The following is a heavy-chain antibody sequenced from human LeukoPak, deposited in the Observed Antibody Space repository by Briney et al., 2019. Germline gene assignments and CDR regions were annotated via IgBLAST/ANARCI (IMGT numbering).Heavy chain of an antibody. V-gene: IGHV1-46*01. D-gene: IGHD3-10*01. Sequence: ASVKVSCKASGYTFTSYYMHWVRQAPGQGLEWMGIINPSGGSTSYAQKFQGRVTMTRDTSTSTVYMELTSLRSEDTAVYYCARDLSGSNYYASGSYADWGQGTLVTVSS. CDR1: GYTFTSYY. J-gene: IGHJ4*02. CDR3: ARDLSGSNYYASGSYAD. CDR2: INPSGGST.